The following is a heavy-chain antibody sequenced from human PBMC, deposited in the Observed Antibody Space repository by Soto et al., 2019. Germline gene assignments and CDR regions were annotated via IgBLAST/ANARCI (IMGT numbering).Heavy chain of an antibody. Sequence: VGSLRLSCAASGFTFSSYAMHWVRQAPGKGLEWVAVISYDGSNKYYADSVKGRFTISRDNSKNTLYLQMNSLRAEDTAVYYCARAYEGDYFDYWGQGTLVTV. D-gene: IGHD3-16*01. V-gene: IGHV3-30-3*01. CDR1: GFTFSSYA. CDR2: ISYDGSNK. CDR3: ARAYEGDYFDY. J-gene: IGHJ4*02.